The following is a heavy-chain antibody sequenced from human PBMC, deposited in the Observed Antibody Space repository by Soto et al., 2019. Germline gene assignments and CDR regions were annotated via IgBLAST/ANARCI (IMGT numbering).Heavy chain of an antibody. CDR3: ASPNYYGSGSYHYPVGYFDY. CDR1: GGSISSSSYY. J-gene: IGHJ4*02. D-gene: IGHD3-10*01. CDR2: IYYSGST. V-gene: IGHV4-39*01. Sequence: SETLSLTCTVSGGSISSSSYYWGWIRQPPGKGLEWIGSIYYSGSTYYNPSLKSRVTISVDTSKNQFSLKLSSVTAADTAVYYCASPNYYGSGSYHYPVGYFDYWGQGTLVTVSS.